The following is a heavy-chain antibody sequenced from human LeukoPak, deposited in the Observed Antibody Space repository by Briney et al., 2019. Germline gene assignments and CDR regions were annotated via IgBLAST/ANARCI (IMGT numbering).Heavy chain of an antibody. CDR2: ISSGSYI. J-gene: IGHJ4*02. V-gene: IGHV3-21*01. CDR3: ARDRGTMLQT. CDR1: GFTFSTFG. Sequence: PGGSLRLSCAASGFTFSTFGMIWVRQAPGKGLEWVSSISSGSYIYYADAVKARFTISRDNARNSLYLQMNSLRDEDTAVYYCARDRGTMLQTWGQGTLVTVSS. D-gene: IGHD2-8*01.